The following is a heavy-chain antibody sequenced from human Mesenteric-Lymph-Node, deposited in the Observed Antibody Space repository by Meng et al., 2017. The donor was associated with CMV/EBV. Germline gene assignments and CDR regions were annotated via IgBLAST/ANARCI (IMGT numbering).Heavy chain of an antibody. J-gene: IGHJ5*02. CDR2: IFYNGRT. Sequence: SDGSISSNYWSWCRRPPRKKLESFGYIFYNGRTNYNPSLKRRVTITVATSKNQFTLKLNSMSAADTAVYYYERVGATGTKTKLRFDPWGQGTLVTVSS. V-gene: IGHV4-59*01. CDR3: ERVGATGTKTKLRFDP. D-gene: IGHD1-1*01. CDR1: DGSISSNY.